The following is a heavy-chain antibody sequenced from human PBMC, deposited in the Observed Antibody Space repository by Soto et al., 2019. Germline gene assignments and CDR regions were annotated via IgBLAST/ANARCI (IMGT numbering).Heavy chain of an antibody. CDR2: VSWNSGSI. V-gene: IGHV3-9*01. Sequence: EVQLVESGGGLVQPGTSLRLSCAASGFTFADYAMHWVRQAPGKGLEWVAGVSWNSGSIGYADSVKGRLTISRDNAKNSLYLQMHRLRAEDTALYFCAKDQMWGGYSTSYYFDFWGQGTLVTVSS. CDR3: AKDQMWGGYSTSYYFDF. D-gene: IGHD6-6*01. J-gene: IGHJ4*02. CDR1: GFTFADYA.